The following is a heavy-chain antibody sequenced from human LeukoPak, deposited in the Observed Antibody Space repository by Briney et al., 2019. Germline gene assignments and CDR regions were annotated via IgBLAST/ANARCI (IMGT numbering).Heavy chain of an antibody. V-gene: IGHV4-31*03. CDR2: IYYSGST. J-gene: IGHJ5*02. D-gene: IGHD2-2*01. CDR1: GGSISSGGYY. Sequence: SETLSLTCTVSGGSISSGGYYWSWIRQHPGKGLEWIGYIYYSGSTYYNPSLKSRVTISVDTSKNQFSLKLSSVTAADTAVYYCARADGVVAPARNGWFDPWGQGTLVTVSS. CDR3: ARADGVVAPARNGWFDP.